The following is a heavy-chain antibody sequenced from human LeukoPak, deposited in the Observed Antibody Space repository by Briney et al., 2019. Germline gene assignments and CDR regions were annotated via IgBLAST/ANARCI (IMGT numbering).Heavy chain of an antibody. CDR1: GGSISSNTYY. J-gene: IGHJ4*02. CDR3: ARDGRFPPEVLPRYFDS. D-gene: IGHD1-14*01. V-gene: IGHV4-39*07. Sequence: SSETLSLTCTVSGGSISSNTYYWGWIRQPPGKGLEWIGSIYYSGSTYYNPSLKSRVTIYVDTSKNQFSLKLSSVTAADTAVYYCARDGRFPPEVLPRYFDSWGQGTLVTVSS. CDR2: IYYSGST.